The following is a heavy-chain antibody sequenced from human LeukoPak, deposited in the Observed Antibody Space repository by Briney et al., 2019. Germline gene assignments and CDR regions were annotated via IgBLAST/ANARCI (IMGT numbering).Heavy chain of an antibody. CDR2: LFGGGSK. CDR3: ARGGSCTNGVCYYFDY. V-gene: IGHV3-53*01. Sequence: GGSLRLSCAASGLTISTNYMAWVRQAPGKGLEWVSVLFGGGSKYYAASVRGRFTISRDNSKNTLYLQINSLRAEDTAVYYCARGGSCTNGVCYYFDYWGQGTLVTVSS. D-gene: IGHD2-8*01. CDR1: GLTISTNY. J-gene: IGHJ4*02.